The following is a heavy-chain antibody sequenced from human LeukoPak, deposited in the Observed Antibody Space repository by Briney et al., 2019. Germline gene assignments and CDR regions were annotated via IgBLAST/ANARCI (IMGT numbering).Heavy chain of an antibody. CDR2: ISYDGSNE. CDR3: ARSDSAYYPLLDY. J-gene: IGHJ4*02. V-gene: IGHV3-30-3*01. D-gene: IGHD3-22*01. CDR1: GFTFSSYA. Sequence: GRSLRLSCAASGFTFSSYAMHWVRQAPGKGLEWVAVISYDGSNEYYADSVKGRFTISRDNSKNTLYLQMNSLRTEDTAVYYCARSDSAYYPLLDYWGQGTLVTVSS.